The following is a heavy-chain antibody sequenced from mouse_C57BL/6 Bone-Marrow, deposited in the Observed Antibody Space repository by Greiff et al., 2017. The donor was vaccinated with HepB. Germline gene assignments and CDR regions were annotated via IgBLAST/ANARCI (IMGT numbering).Heavy chain of an antibody. D-gene: IGHD1-1*01. J-gene: IGHJ4*01. CDR1: GFPITSGYY. V-gene: IGHV12-3*01. CDR2: ITHSGET. CDR3: AGDTDGSFFMDY. Sequence: VQRVESGPGLVKPSQSLFLTCSITGFPITSGYYWIWIRQSPGKPLEWMGYITHSGETFYNPSLQSPISITRETSKNQFFLQLNSVTTEDTAMYYCAGDTDGSFFMDYWGQGTSVTVSS.